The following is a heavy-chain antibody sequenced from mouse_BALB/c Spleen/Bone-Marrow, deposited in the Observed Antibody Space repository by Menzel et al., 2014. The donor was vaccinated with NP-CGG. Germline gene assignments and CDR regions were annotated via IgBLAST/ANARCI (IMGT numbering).Heavy chain of an antibody. J-gene: IGHJ2*01. D-gene: IGHD1-2*01. Sequence: VMLVESGPGLVAPSQSLSITCTVSGFSLTSYGVHWVRQPPGKGLEWLGVIWAGGITNYNSTLMSRLSISKDNSKSQVFLKMCSLQSDDTAMYYCARGLRLRDYFDYWGQGTTLTVSS. CDR2: IWAGGIT. V-gene: IGHV2-9*02. CDR1: GFSLTSYG. CDR3: ARGLRLRDYFDY.